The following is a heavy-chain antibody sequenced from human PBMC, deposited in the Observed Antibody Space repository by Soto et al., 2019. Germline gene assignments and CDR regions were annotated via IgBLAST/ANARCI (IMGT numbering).Heavy chain of an antibody. J-gene: IGHJ6*02. Sequence: TSETLSLTCTVYGDSITNNHWWTWVRQSPGKGPEMIGEIYHTGHANYNPSLNSRVAISVDKSKNQFSLTLNSVTAADTAVYYRASKLGPYYYGLDVWGQGTTVTVSS. CDR1: GDSITNNHW. D-gene: IGHD3-16*01. CDR3: ASKLGPYYYGLDV. CDR2: IYHTGHA. V-gene: IGHV4-4*02.